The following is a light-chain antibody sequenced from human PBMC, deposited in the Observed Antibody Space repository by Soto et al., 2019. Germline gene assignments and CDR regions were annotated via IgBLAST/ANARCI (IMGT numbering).Light chain of an antibody. Sequence: DIQMTQSPSTLSASVGDRVTINCQSSQSVLSTSNSRSSLAWYQQKPGQPPKVLIYWASTRESGVPDRFSGGGSGTDFTLTISSLQADDVARYYCQQYYDTPRTFGQGTKVDIK. CDR2: WAS. CDR1: QSVLSTSNSRSS. V-gene: IGKV4-1*01. J-gene: IGKJ1*01. CDR3: QQYYDTPRT.